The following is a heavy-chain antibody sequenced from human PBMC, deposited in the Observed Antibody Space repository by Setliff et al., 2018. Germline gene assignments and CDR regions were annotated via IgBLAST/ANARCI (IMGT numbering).Heavy chain of an antibody. CDR1: GYTFTTYT. Sequence: ASVKVSCKASGYTFTTYTMNWVRQAPGQGLEWMGWINTNTGNPTYAQGFTGRFVFSLDTSVSTAYLQISSLKAEDTAVYCCAISRYDFWSGYYFDYWGQGTLVTVSS. CDR2: INTNTGNP. V-gene: IGHV7-4-1*02. J-gene: IGHJ4*02. D-gene: IGHD3-3*01. CDR3: AISRYDFWSGYYFDY.